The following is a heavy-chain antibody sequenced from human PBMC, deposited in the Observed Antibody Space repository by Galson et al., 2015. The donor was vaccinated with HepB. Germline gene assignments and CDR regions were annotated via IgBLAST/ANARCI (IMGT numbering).Heavy chain of an antibody. J-gene: IGHJ4*02. D-gene: IGHD4-11*01. CDR2: INPSGGST. V-gene: IGHV1-46*01. Sequence: SAKVSCKASGYTFTSYYMHWVRQAPGQGLEWMGIINPSGGSTSYAQKFQGRVTMTRDTSTSTVYMELSSLRSEDTAVYYCARAYSNYEEYFDYWGQGTLVTVSS. CDR3: ARAYSNYEEYFDY. CDR1: GYTFTSYY.